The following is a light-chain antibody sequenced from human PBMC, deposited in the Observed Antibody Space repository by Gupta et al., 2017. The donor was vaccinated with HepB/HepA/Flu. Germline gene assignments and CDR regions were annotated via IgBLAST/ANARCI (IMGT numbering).Light chain of an antibody. CDR1: SSNIGSNY. Sequence: QSVLTQSPSASGTPGPRVTMSCSGSSSNIGSNYVYWYQQLPGTAPKLLIYRNNQRPSGVPDRFSGSKSGTSASLAISGLRSEDEADYYCATWDDSLSGVVFGGGTKLTVL. J-gene: IGLJ2*01. CDR3: ATWDDSLSGVV. CDR2: RNN. V-gene: IGLV1-47*01.